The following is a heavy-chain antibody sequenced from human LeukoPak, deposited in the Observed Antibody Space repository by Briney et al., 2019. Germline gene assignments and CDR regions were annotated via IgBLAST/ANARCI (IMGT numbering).Heavy chain of an antibody. V-gene: IGHV3-48*03. CDR2: ISKNIYTT. D-gene: IGHD2-2*02. J-gene: IGHJ4*02. Sequence: PGGPLRLSCAASGFTFPSSETNWVRQAPGKGLEWVSYISKNIYTTYYADSVKGRFTISRDNARNSLYLQMNSLRAEDTAIYYCTRDPGYTGSPIDSWGQGTLVTVSS. CDR3: TRDPGYTGSPIDS. CDR1: GFTFPSSE.